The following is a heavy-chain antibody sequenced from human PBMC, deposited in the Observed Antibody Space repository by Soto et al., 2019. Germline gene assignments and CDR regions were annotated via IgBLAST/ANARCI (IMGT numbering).Heavy chain of an antibody. V-gene: IGHV4-39*01. CDR3: ARQVVDGTVAGTGSFDS. J-gene: IGHJ4*02. D-gene: IGHD6-19*01. Sequence: SETLSLTCTVSGGSISSGGYSWSWIRQHPGKGLEWIGSFYYSGSTYYNPSLKSRVSISVDTSENQFSLKLSSVTAADTAVYYCARQVVDGTVAGTGSFDSWGQGTLVTVSS. CDR1: GGSISSGGYS. CDR2: FYYSGST.